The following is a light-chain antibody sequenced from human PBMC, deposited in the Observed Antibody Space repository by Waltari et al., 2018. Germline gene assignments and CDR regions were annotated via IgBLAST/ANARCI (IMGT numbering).Light chain of an antibody. CDR2: RAS. J-gene: IGKJ2*01. Sequence: DIQMTQPPSTLSASVGDKATITCRAKESISIWLAWYQHKPGTAPKLLIYRASTLERGVPSRFSGAGSGTEFTLTISSLQPDDFATYYCQQYDSESYTFGQGTKLEIK. CDR3: QQYDSESYT. V-gene: IGKV1-5*03. CDR1: ESISIW.